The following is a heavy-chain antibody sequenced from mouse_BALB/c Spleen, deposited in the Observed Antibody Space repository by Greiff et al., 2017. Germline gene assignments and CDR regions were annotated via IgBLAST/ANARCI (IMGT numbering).Heavy chain of an antibody. J-gene: IGHJ3*01. CDR1: GFNIKDTY. V-gene: IGHV14-3*02. Sequence: EVQLQQSGAELVKPGASVKLSCTASGFNIKDTYMHWVKQRPEQGLEWIGRIDPANGNTKYDPKFQGKATITADTSSNTAYLQLSSLTSEDTAVYYCAEFITTVVEGFAYWGQRTLVTVSA. CDR3: AEFITTVVEGFAY. D-gene: IGHD1-1*01. CDR2: IDPANGNT.